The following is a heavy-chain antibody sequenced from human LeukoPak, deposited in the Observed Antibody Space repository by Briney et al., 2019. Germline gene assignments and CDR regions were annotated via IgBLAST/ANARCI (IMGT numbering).Heavy chain of an antibody. CDR1: GGSFSGYY. D-gene: IGHD3-10*01. J-gene: IGHJ5*02. CDR3: ARGAHWITMVWGVRGWFDP. V-gene: IGHV4-34*01. Sequence: SETLSLTCAVYGGSFSGYYWSWIRRPPGKGLEWIGEINHSGSTNYNPSLKSRVTISVDTSKNQFSLKLSSVTAADTAVYYCARGAHWITMVWGVRGWFDPWGQGTLVTVSS. CDR2: INHSGST.